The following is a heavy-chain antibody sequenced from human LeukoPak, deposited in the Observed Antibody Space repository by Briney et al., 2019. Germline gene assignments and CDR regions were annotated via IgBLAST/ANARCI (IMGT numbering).Heavy chain of an antibody. Sequence: PGGSLRLSCTASGFPFSNYWMTWVRQAPGKGLEWMGWVANIKYDGSEIYYIDSVRGRFTISRDNAKNSLYLQMNSLRAEDTAVYYCAREWVVPAAVDAFDIWGQGTMVTVSS. V-gene: IGHV3-7*01. CDR3: AREWVVPAAVDAFDI. CDR1: GFPFSNYW. CDR2: IKYDGSEI. D-gene: IGHD2-2*01. J-gene: IGHJ3*02.